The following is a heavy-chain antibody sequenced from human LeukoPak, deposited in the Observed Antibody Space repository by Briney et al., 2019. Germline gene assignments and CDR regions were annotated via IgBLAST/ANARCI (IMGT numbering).Heavy chain of an antibody. D-gene: IGHD6-25*01. J-gene: IGHJ6*03. CDR1: GLTFSNYD. V-gene: IGHV3-13*01. CDR2: IGTAGDI. Sequence: GGSLRLSCAASGLTFSNYDMHWVRQATGKGLEWVSGIGTAGDIYYPGSVKGRFTISRENDLQMNSLRAGDTAVYYCARDRGRYYMDVWGKGTTVTISS. CDR3: ARDRGRYYMDV.